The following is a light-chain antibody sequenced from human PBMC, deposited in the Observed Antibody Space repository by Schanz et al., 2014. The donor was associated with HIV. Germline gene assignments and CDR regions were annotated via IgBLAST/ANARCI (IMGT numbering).Light chain of an antibody. Sequence: DIQMTQSPSSVSASVGDRVTITCRASQFINTWLAWYQQKPGKVPKLLIYGASNLQSGVPSRFSGSGSGTDFTLTISSLQLEDFATYYCQESYSTLWTFGQGTKVEIK. CDR3: QESYSTLWT. CDR1: QFINTW. J-gene: IGKJ1*01. V-gene: IGKV1-12*01. CDR2: GAS.